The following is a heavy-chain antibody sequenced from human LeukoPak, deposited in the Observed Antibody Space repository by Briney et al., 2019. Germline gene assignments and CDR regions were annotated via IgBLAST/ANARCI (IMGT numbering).Heavy chain of an antibody. CDR3: ARLVGDHRGKFDY. Sequence: PSETLSLTCTVSGGSISSSGYYWGWIRQPPGKGLEWIGSINYSGSTYYNPSLKSRVTISIDTSKNQFSLKLSSVTAADTAVYYCARLVGDHRGKFDYWGQGTLVTVSS. D-gene: IGHD1-26*01. CDR2: INYSGST. CDR1: GGSISSSGYY. J-gene: IGHJ4*02. V-gene: IGHV4-39*07.